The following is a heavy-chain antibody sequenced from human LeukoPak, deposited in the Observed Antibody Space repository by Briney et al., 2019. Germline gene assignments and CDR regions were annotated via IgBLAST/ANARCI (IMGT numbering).Heavy chain of an antibody. CDR3: ARVMAGVTGADY. Sequence: SETLSLTCTVSGGSISSYYWSWVRQHPGKGLEWIGYIYYSGSTYYNPSLKSRVTISVDTSKNQFSLKLSSVTAADTAVYYCARVMAGVTGADYWGQGTLVTVSS. D-gene: IGHD2-21*02. V-gene: IGHV4-59*06. CDR1: GGSISSYY. J-gene: IGHJ4*02. CDR2: IYYSGST.